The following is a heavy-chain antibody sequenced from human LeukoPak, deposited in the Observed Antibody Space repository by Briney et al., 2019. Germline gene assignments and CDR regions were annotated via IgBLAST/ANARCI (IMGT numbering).Heavy chain of an antibody. CDR1: GVTFSNHP. Sequence: GGSLRHSCAASGVTFSNHPMSWVRQAPGKGLEWVSVTSGDGGTTYYADSVKGRFTISRDNSKNTLYLQMHSLRAEDTAVYYCALRGFLVAIAGRAFDIWGQGTMVTVSS. CDR2: TSGDGGTT. D-gene: IGHD6-13*01. J-gene: IGHJ3*02. V-gene: IGHV3-23*01. CDR3: ALRGFLVAIAGRAFDI.